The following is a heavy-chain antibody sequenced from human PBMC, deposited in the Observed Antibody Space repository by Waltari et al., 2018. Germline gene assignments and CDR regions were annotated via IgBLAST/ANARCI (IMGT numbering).Heavy chain of an antibody. CDR1: GGSISSHY. J-gene: IGHJ6*03. CDR2: IYYSGST. D-gene: IGHD3-3*01. V-gene: IGHV4-59*11. CDR3: ARVGTIFGVVPSPDYYYMDV. Sequence: QVQLQESGPGLVKPSETLSLTCTVSGGSISSHYWSWIRQPPGKGLEWIGYIYYSGSTNYNPSLKSRVTISVDTSKNQFSLKLSSVTAADTAVYYCARVGTIFGVVPSPDYYYMDVWGKGTTVTVSS.